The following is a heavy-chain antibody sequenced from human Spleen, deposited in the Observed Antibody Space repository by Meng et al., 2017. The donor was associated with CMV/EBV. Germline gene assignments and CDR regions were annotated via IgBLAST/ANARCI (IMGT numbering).Heavy chain of an antibody. V-gene: IGHV4-59*01. CDR3: ARIVPVRYYYYGMDV. J-gene: IGHJ6*02. Sequence: ETLSLTCTVSGGSISSYYWSWIRQPPGKGLEWIGYIYYSGSTNYNPSLKSRVTISVDTSKNQFSLKLSSVTAADTAVYYCARIVPVRYYYYGMDVWGQGTTVTVSS. CDR1: GGSISSYY. D-gene: IGHD2-2*01. CDR2: IYYSGST.